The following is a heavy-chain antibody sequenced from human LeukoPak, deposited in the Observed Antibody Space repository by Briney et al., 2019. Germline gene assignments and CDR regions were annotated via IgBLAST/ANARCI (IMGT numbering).Heavy chain of an antibody. D-gene: IGHD2-8*01. CDR1: GCTLSSYT. J-gene: IGHJ4*02. Sequence: GGSLRLSCAASGCTLSSYTMGWVRQAPGKGLEWVSTISSGGSTYYPDSMKGRFTISRDNSKNTLYMQMNSLRGEDTAVYYCAKGGVMGARETDYWGQGTLVTVSS. CDR3: AKGGVMGARETDY. CDR2: ISSGGST. V-gene: IGHV3-23*01.